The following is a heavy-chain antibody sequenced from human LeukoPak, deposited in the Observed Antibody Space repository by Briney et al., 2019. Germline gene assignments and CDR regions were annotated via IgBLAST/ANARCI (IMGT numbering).Heavy chain of an antibody. CDR1: GFAFGTSA. V-gene: IGHV3-23*01. CDR2: ISASGASL. D-gene: IGHD5-12*01. Sequence: RTGGSLRLSCAASGFAFGTSAMSWVRQAPGKGREWVSHISASGASLYYAHCVKGRFTISRDNSKKTLYLQMNSLRAEDTALYYCAKDLASTAPRAFDYWGQGTLVTVSS. CDR3: AKDLASTAPRAFDY. J-gene: IGHJ4*02.